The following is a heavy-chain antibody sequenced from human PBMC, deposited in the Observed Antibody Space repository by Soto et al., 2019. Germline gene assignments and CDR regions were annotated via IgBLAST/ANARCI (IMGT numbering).Heavy chain of an antibody. J-gene: IGHJ6*02. D-gene: IGHD2-15*01. CDR2: INAGNGNT. CDR3: ARDLIVVVVGATPGYYYGMDV. V-gene: IGHV1-3*01. CDR1: GYTFTSYA. Sequence: ASVKVSCKASGYTFTSYAMHWVRQAPGQRHEWMGWINAGNGNTKYAQKFQGRVTMTRDTSTSTAYMEMSSLRSEDTAVYYCARDLIVVVVGATPGYYYGMDVWGQGTTVTVSS.